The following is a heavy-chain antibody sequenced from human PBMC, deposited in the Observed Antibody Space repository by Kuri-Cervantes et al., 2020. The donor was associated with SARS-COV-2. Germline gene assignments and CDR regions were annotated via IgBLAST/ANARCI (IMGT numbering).Heavy chain of an antibody. D-gene: IGHD3-3*01. CDR2: ISGSGGST. CDR1: GFTFSSYA. CDR3: AKSSTITIFGVVIIPEYFQH. V-gene: IGHV3-23*01. Sequence: GESLKISCAASGFTFSSYAMSWVRQAPGKGLEWVSAISGSGGSTYCADSVKGRFTVSRDNSKNTLYLQMNSLRAEDTAVYYCAKSSTITIFGVVIIPEYFQHWGQGTLVTVSS. J-gene: IGHJ1*01.